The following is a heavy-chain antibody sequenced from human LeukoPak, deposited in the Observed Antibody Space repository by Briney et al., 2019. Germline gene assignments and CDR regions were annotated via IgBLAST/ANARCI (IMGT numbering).Heavy chain of an antibody. D-gene: IGHD6-13*01. CDR3: ARGLAAAGTVGDY. V-gene: IGHV1-18*04. CDR2: ISAYNGNT. Sequence: ASVKVSCKASGYTFTDYYMHWVRQAPGQGLEWMGWISAYNGNTNYAQKLQGRVTMTTDTSTSTAYMELRSLRSDDTAVYYCARGLAAAGTVGDYWGQGTLVTVSS. J-gene: IGHJ4*02. CDR1: GYTFTDYY.